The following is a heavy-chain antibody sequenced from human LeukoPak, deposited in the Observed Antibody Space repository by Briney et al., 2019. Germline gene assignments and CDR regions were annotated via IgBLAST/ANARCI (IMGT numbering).Heavy chain of an antibody. V-gene: IGHV3-7*01. CDR2: IKQGGSEK. CDR3: ARAPDTARFDP. CDR1: GFTFSSYW. J-gene: IGHJ5*02. D-gene: IGHD5-18*01. Sequence: GGSLRLSCAASGFTFSSYWMSWVRQAPGKGLEWVASIKQGGSEKYYVDSVKGRFTISRDNAKNSVYLQMNSLRVEDTAVYYCARAPDTARFDPWGQGTLVTVSS.